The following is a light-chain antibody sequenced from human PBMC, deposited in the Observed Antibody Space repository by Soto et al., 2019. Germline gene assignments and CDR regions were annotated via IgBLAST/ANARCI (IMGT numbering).Light chain of an antibody. V-gene: IGLV2-11*01. J-gene: IGLJ1*01. CDR3: CSYAGSPRYV. CDR2: DVS. CDR1: SSDVGGYNY. Sequence: QSALTQPRSVSGSPGQSVTISCTGTSSDVGGYNYVSWYQQHPGKAPKVMIYDVSERPSWVPARFSGSKSGNKASLTISGLQAEDEADYYCCSYAGSPRYVFGTGTKLTVL.